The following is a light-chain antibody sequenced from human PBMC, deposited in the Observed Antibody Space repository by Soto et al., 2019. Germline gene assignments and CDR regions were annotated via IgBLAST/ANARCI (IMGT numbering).Light chain of an antibody. CDR1: QSISTY. CDR2: DAS. Sequence: DIQMTQSPSSLSASVGDRVTITCRASQSISTYLNWYQQKPGKAPNLLIYDASTLQSGIPSRFSGSGSGTDFTLSISSLQPEDFATYYCQRSYSTPRTFGQGTKVDI. CDR3: QRSYSTPRT. V-gene: IGKV1-39*01. J-gene: IGKJ1*01.